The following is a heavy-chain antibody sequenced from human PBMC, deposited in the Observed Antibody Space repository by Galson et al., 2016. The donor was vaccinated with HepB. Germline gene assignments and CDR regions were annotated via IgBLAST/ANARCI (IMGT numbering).Heavy chain of an antibody. Sequence: SLRLSCAASGFTFSSFTMNWVRQAPGKGLEWVSSISSRSDSIKYADSVKGRFTLSRDNAKKSLNLQMNSLRAEDTAVYYCARVGADDDYYYFMDVWGRGTTVTVSS. V-gene: IGHV3-21*01. CDR3: ARVGADDDYYYFMDV. CDR2: ISSRSDSI. J-gene: IGHJ6*03. D-gene: IGHD1-1*01. CDR1: GFTFSSFT.